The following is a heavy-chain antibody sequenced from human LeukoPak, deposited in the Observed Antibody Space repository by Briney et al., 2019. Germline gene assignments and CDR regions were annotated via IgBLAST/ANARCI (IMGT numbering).Heavy chain of an antibody. CDR3: ARARPRWYEVFDY. Sequence: GASVKVSCKASGYTFTSYDINWVRQATGQGLEWMGWMNPNSGNTGYAQKFQGRVTMTRNTSISTAYMELSSLRSEDTAVYYCARARPRWYEVFDYWGQGTLVTVSS. J-gene: IGHJ4*02. CDR2: MNPNSGNT. V-gene: IGHV1-8*01. D-gene: IGHD6-13*01. CDR1: GYTFTSYD.